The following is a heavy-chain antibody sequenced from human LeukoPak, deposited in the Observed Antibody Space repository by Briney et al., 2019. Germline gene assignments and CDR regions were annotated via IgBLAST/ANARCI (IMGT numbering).Heavy chain of an antibody. D-gene: IGHD2-15*01. Sequence: GGSLRLSCEASGFTFSTYAMSWVRQAPGKGLEWVGFIRSKAYGGTTEYAASVKGRFTISRDDSKSIAYLQMNSLKTEDTAVYYCTRGATNEYWGQGTLVTVSS. CDR3: TRGATNEY. CDR2: IRSKAYGGTT. J-gene: IGHJ4*02. V-gene: IGHV3-49*04. CDR1: GFTFSTYA.